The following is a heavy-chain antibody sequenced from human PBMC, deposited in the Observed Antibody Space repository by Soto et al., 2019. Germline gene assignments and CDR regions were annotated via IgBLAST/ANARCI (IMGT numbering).Heavy chain of an antibody. CDR1: GFTFDDYA. CDR2: ISWNSGTI. CDR3: AKDSRSGRYHYYYGMDV. V-gene: IGHV3-9*01. J-gene: IGHJ6*02. D-gene: IGHD6-19*01. Sequence: EVQLVESGGGLVQPGRSLRLSCAASGFTFDDYAMHWVRQAPGKGLEWVSGISWNSGTIGYADSVKGRFTISRDNAKNSLYLQMNSLRAEDTALYYCAKDSRSGRYHYYYGMDVWGQGTTVTVSS.